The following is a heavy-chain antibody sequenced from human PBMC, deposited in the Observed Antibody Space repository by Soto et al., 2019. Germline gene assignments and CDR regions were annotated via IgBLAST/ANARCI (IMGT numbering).Heavy chain of an antibody. CDR1: GDSISSDKW. CDR2: IHHWKST. V-gene: IGHV4-4*02. J-gene: IGHJ4*02. Sequence: QVQLQESGPGLVKPSETLSLTCAVFGDSISSDKWWSWVRQPPGKGLEWIGEIHHWKSTNYNPSLKSRVTISVDKSKNQFSLNLNSVPAADTAMYFCTRGGDWAFDYWGQGTLVTVSS. D-gene: IGHD2-21*02. CDR3: TRGGDWAFDY.